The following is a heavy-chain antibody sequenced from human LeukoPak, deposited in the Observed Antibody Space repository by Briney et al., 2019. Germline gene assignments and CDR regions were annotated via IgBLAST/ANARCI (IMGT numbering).Heavy chain of an antibody. CDR1: GFTFANYW. J-gene: IGHJ4*02. Sequence: GGPLRLSCAASGFTFANYWMTWVRQAPGKGLEWVAHIKQDGSEKYYVDSVTGRFIISRDNTKNSLYLQMNSLRVEDMAVYYCARDREGSSWYDYWGPGTLVTVSS. CDR2: IKQDGSEK. D-gene: IGHD6-13*01. V-gene: IGHV3-7*04. CDR3: ARDREGSSWYDY.